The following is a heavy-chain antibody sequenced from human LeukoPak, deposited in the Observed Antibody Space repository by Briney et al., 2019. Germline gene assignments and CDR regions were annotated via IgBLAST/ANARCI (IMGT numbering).Heavy chain of an antibody. J-gene: IGHJ3*02. CDR1: GFTFSSYS. V-gene: IGHV3-48*04. D-gene: IGHD3-22*01. CDR3: ARDGSMIDAFDI. CDR2: ISGSSSTI. Sequence: PGGSLRLSCAASGFTFSSYSMNWVRQAPGKGLEWGSYISGSSSTIYYADSVKGRFTISRDNAKNTLYLQMNSLRAEDTAVYYCARDGSMIDAFDIWGQGTMVTVSS.